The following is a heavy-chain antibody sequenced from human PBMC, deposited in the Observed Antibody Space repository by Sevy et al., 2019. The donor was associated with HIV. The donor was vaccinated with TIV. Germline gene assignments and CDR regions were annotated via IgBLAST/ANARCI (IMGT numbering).Heavy chain of an antibody. D-gene: IGHD2-8*01. Sequence: GGSLRLSCAASGFTFSKYSMSWIRQTPGPGLGWVSTFSFGCGKINYADSVKGRFTISRDDSRNTFYLQMNSLRAEDTAIYYCAGEGCTKPHDYWGQGTVVTVSS. CDR3: AGEGCTKPHDY. J-gene: IGHJ4*02. V-gene: IGHV3-23*01. CDR1: GFTFSKYS. CDR2: FSFGCGKI.